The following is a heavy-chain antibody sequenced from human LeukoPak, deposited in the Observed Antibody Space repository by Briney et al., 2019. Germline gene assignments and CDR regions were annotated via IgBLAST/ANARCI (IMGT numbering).Heavy chain of an antibody. V-gene: IGHV3-49*04. CDR3: TRDDLPLRYFDWLLYDYYYMDV. D-gene: IGHD3-9*01. Sequence: GGSLRLSCTASGFTFGDYAMSWVRQAPGKGLEWVGFIRSKAYGGTTEYAASVKGRFTISRDDSKSIAYLQMNSLKTEDTAVYYCTRDDLPLRYFDWLLYDYYYMDVWGKGTTVTVSS. J-gene: IGHJ6*03. CDR2: IRSKAYGGTT. CDR1: GFTFGDYA.